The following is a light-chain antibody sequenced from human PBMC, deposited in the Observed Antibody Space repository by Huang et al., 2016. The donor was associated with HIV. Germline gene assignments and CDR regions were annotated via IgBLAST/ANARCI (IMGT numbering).Light chain of an antibody. Sequence: DIQMSQSPSSLSASVGDRVTITCRASQGIGNSVAWYHQRPGEPPKLLIYSVSYLHSVVPSRFSGGGSGTSFTLTITSLQPEDVGTYSCQKYDTAPHTFGPGTKVDLK. CDR3: QKYDTAPHT. V-gene: IGKV1-27*01. J-gene: IGKJ3*01. CDR1: QGIGNS. CDR2: SVS.